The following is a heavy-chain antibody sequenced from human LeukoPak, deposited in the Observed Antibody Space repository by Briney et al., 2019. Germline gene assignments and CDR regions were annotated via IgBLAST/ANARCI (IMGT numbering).Heavy chain of an antibody. J-gene: IGHJ4*02. Sequence: SVKVSCKASTYTFTGYYMHWVRQAPGQGLEWMGGIIPIFGTANYAQKFQGRVTITADESTSTAYMELSSLRSEDTAVYYCARDPEPYYYDSSGKSWGQGTLVTVSS. CDR2: IIPIFGTA. V-gene: IGHV1-69*13. CDR3: ARDPEPYYYDSSGKS. D-gene: IGHD3-22*01. CDR1: TYTFTGYY.